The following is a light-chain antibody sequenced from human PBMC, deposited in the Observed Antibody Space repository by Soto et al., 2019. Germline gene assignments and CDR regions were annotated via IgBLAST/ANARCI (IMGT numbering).Light chain of an antibody. CDR3: QQYGSSPFT. V-gene: IGKV3-20*01. J-gene: IGKJ3*01. CDR1: QRISSTY. Sequence: EIVLTQSRGTLSLSPGERVTLSCRASQRISSTYLAWYQQTPGQAPRLLIYDASSRATGIPDRFSGSGSGTDFTLTISRLEPEDFAVYYCQQYGSSPFTFGPGTKVDIK. CDR2: DAS.